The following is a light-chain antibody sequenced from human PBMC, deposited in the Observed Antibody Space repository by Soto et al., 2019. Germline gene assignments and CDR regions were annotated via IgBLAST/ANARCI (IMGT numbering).Light chain of an antibody. CDR1: QGIRNE. V-gene: IGKV1-17*01. CDR2: GVS. Sequence: DIQMTQSPSCLSASVGDRVTITCRASQGIRNELGWYQQKPGRAPKRLIYGVSNLQSGVPSRFSGSASGTEFTLTISSLQPEDSATYYCLQHNTYPWTFGQGTKVEVK. J-gene: IGKJ1*01. CDR3: LQHNTYPWT.